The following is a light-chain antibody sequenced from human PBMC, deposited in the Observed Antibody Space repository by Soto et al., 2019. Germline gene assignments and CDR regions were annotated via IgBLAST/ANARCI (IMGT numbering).Light chain of an antibody. Sequence: DFQMTQSPSSLSASVGDRVTITCRASLAINKYLAWYQQKPGKVPKLLIYAATILQPGVPSRFSGSGSVTDFSLTISNLQPEEVATYYCQNYVRAPITFGGGTKVEIK. J-gene: IGKJ4*01. V-gene: IGKV1-27*01. CDR1: LAINKY. CDR3: QNYVRAPIT. CDR2: AAT.